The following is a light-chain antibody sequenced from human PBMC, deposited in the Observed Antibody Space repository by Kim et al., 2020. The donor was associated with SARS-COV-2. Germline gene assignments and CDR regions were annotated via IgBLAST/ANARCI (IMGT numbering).Light chain of an antibody. J-gene: IGLJ2*01. CDR3: QAWDSTALV. V-gene: IGLV3-1*01. Sequence: VSPGQTASITCSGDKLGDKYACWYQQKPGQSPVLVIYQDSKRPSGIPERFSGSNSGNTATLTISGTQAMDEADYYCQAWDSTALVFGGGTQLTVL. CDR2: QDS. CDR1: KLGDKY.